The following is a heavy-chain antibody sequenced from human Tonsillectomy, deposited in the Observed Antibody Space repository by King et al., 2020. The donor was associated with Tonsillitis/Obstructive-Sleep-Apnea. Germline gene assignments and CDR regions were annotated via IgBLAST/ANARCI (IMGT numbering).Heavy chain of an antibody. CDR1: VGSISSSSYY. D-gene: IGHD1-26*01. Sequence: QLQESGPGLVKPSETLSLTCTVSVGSISSSSYYWGWIRQPPGKGLAWIGSIYYSGSTYYNPSLKSRVTISVDTSKNQLTLKLSSVTAADTAVYYCAWDLNYWGQGTLVTVSS. CDR2: IYYSGST. J-gene: IGHJ4*02. CDR3: AWDLNY. V-gene: IGHV4-39*01.